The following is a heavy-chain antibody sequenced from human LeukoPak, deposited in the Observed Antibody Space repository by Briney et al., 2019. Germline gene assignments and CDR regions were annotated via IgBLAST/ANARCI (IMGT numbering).Heavy chain of an antibody. Sequence: SETLSLTCTVSGGSISSYYWSWIRQPPGKGLEWIGYIYYSGSTNYNPSLKSRVTISVDTSKNQFSLKLSSVTAADTAVYYCARVWAQDYYDSSGYYLYYYYYYMDVWGQGTLVTVSS. CDR2: IYYSGST. CDR3: ARVWAQDYYDSSGYYLYYYYYYMDV. D-gene: IGHD3-22*01. J-gene: IGHJ6*03. CDR1: GGSISSYY. V-gene: IGHV4-59*01.